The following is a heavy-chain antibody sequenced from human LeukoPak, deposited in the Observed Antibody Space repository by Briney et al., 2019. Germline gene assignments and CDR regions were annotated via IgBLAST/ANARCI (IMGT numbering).Heavy chain of an antibody. CDR3: ARHVSVAVTNFFDY. CDR1: GGSFSGYY. CDR2: INHSGST. Sequence: SETLSLTCAVYGGSFSGYYWSWIRQPPGKGLEWIGEINHSGSTNYNPSLKSRVTISVDTSKNQFSLKLNSVTAADTAVYYCARHVSVAVTNFFDYWGQGTLVTVSS. D-gene: IGHD6-19*01. V-gene: IGHV4-34*01. J-gene: IGHJ4*02.